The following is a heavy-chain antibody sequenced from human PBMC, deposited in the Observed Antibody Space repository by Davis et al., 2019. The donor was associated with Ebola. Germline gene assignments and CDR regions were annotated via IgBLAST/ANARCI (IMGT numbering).Heavy chain of an antibody. Sequence: GESLKTSCAASGFTFSSYGMHWVRQAPGKGLEWVAVISYDGSNKYYADSVKGRFTISRDNSKNTLYLQMNSLRAEDTAVYYCAKDRHRFGELLFFYEFYFDYWGQGTLVTVSS. J-gene: IGHJ4*02. CDR3: AKDRHRFGELLFFYEFYFDY. CDR2: ISYDGSNK. D-gene: IGHD3-10*01. V-gene: IGHV3-30*18. CDR1: GFTFSSYG.